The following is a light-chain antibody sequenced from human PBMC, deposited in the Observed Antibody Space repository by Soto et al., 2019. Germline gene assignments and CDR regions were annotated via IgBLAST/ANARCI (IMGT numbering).Light chain of an antibody. CDR2: GAS. V-gene: IGKV3D-15*01. CDR3: QQYTNWPPET. Sequence: EIVMTQSPATLSVPPGERATRSCRASQSVSSNLAWYQHKPGQAPRLLIYGASTRASGIPDRFSGSGSGTEFTLTISSLQPEDFAVYYCQQYTNWPPETFGQGTKVDI. J-gene: IGKJ1*01. CDR1: QSVSSN.